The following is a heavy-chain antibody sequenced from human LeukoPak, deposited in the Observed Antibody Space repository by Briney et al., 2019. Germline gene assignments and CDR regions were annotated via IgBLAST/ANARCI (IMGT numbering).Heavy chain of an antibody. CDR2: IYPGDSDT. Sequence: PGESLKISCKGSGYSFTSYWIGWVRQLPGNGLEWMGIIYPGDSDTRYSPSFQGQVTISADKSISTAYLQWSSLKASDTAMYYCARQGVYDYVWGSYRYINNWFDPWGQGTLVTVSS. V-gene: IGHV5-51*01. CDR3: ARQGVYDYVWGSYRYINNWFDP. J-gene: IGHJ5*02. D-gene: IGHD3-16*02. CDR1: GYSFTSYW.